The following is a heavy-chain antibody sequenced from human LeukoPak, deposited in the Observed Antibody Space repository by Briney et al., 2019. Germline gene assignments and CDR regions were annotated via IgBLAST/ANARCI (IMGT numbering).Heavy chain of an antibody. V-gene: IGHV3-74*01. CDR3: ARRIQGMAPYYFDY. Sequence: GGSLRLSCTASGFTFSSYWMHWVPQAPGKGLVWVLRINSEGGSTSYADSVKGRFTISRDNAKNTLYLQMNSLRAEDTAVYYCARRIQGMAPYYFDYWGQGTLVTVSS. CDR1: GFTFSSYW. D-gene: IGHD5-24*01. J-gene: IGHJ4*02. CDR2: INSEGGST.